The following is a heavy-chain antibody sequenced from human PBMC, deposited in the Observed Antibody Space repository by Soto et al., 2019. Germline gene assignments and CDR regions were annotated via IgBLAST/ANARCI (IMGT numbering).Heavy chain of an antibody. J-gene: IGHJ6*03. CDR3: ARSSIAARPWVLDAYYYYMDV. CDR2: IYSGGST. V-gene: IGHV3-53*04. Sequence: GGSLRLSCAASGFTVSSNYMSWVRQAPGKGLEWVSVIYSGGSTYYADSVKGRFTISRHNSKNTLYLQMNSLRAEDTAVYYCARSSIAARPWVLDAYYYYMDVWGKGTTVTVSS. D-gene: IGHD6-6*01. CDR1: GFTVSSNY.